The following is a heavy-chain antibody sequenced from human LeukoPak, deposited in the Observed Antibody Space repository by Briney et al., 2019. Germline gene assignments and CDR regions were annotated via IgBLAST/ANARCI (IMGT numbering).Heavy chain of an antibody. CDR1: GFIFSIYT. D-gene: IGHD3-22*01. V-gene: IGHV3-64*04. Sequence: GGSLRLSCSASGFIFSIYTMYWVRQAPGKGPEYVSTISGSGNGGSIYYADSVKGRFTISRDNAKNSLYLQMNSLRGEDTAVYYCARGYYDRSGYNDYWGQGTLVTVSS. J-gene: IGHJ4*02. CDR2: ISGSGNGGSI. CDR3: ARGYYDRSGYNDY.